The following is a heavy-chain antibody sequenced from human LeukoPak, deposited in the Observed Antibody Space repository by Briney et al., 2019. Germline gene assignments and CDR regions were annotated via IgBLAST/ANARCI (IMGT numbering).Heavy chain of an antibody. D-gene: IGHD1-26*01. CDR3: ARLAGGSYSDY. CDR2: ISGSGGST. Sequence: PGGSLRLSCAASGFTFSSYAMSWVRQAPGKGLEWVSAISGSGGSTYYADSVKGRFTISRDNSKNTVYLQMGSLRAEDMAVYYCARLAGGSYSDYWGQGTLVTVSS. V-gene: IGHV3-23*01. J-gene: IGHJ4*02. CDR1: GFTFSSYA.